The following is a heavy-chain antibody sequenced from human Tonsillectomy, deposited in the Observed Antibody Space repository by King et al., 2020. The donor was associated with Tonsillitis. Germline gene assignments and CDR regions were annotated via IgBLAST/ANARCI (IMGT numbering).Heavy chain of an antibody. J-gene: IGHJ4*02. Sequence: VQLVESGGGLVKPGGSLRLSCAASGFIFNNYWMNWVRQAPGKGLEWVAHIKGDASQKYYVDSVEGRFTISRDNGKNSMYLQMSSLRGEDSGIYYCARASRREVPPAFWGQGTPVTVSS. CDR2: IKGDASQK. CDR3: ARASRREVPPAF. V-gene: IGHV3-7*01. D-gene: IGHD1-26*01. CDR1: GFIFNNYW.